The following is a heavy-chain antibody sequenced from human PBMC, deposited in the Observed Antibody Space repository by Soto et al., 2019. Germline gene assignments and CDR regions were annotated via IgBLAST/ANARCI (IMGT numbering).Heavy chain of an antibody. D-gene: IGHD6-19*01. V-gene: IGHV1-69*12. J-gene: IGHJ6*02. CDR1: GGTFSSYA. Sequence: QVQLVQSGAEVKKPGSSVKVSCKASGGTFSSYAISWVRQAPGQGLEWMGGIIPIFGTANYAQKFEGRVTITADESTSTAYMELSSLRSEDPAVYYCTSGVAVAGIDYYYYGMGVWGQGTTVTVSS. CDR3: TSGVAVAGIDYYYYGMGV. CDR2: IIPIFGTA.